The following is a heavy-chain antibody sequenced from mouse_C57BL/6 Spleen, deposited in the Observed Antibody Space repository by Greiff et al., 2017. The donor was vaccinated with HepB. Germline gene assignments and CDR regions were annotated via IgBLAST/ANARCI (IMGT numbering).Heavy chain of an antibody. V-gene: IGHV1-53*01. CDR2: INPSNGGT. CDR1: GYTFTSYW. Sequence: VQLQQSGTELVKPGASVKLSCKASGYTFTSYWMHWVKQRPGQGLEWIGNINPSNGGTNYNEKFKSKATLTVDKYSSTAYMQLSSLTSEDSAVYYCAREWDGYEAWLAYWGQGTLVTVSA. D-gene: IGHD2-2*01. CDR3: AREWDGYEAWLAY. J-gene: IGHJ3*01.